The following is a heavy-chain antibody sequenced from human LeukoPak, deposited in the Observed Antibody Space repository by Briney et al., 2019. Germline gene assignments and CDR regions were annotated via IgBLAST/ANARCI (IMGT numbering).Heavy chain of an antibody. CDR3: ARSSIAAAGPFDY. CDR1: GGTFSSYA. J-gene: IGHJ4*02. D-gene: IGHD6-13*01. Sequence: ASVKVSCKASGGTFSSYAISWVRQAPGQGLEWMGRIIPILGIANYAQKFQGRVTITADKSTSTAYMELSSLRSEDTAVYYCARSSIAAAGPFDYWGQGTLVTVSS. CDR2: IIPILGIA. V-gene: IGHV1-69*04.